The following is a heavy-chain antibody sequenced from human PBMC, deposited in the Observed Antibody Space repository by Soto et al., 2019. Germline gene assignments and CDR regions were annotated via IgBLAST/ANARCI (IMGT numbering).Heavy chain of an antibody. CDR2: ISSSSSTI. CDR1: GFTFSSYS. J-gene: IGHJ4*02. Sequence: PGRSLRLSRAASGFTFSSYSMNWVRQAPGKGLEWVSYISSSSSTIYYADSVKGRFTISRDNAKNSLYLQMNSLRAEDTAVYYCARASRVVPAAIVFFDYWGQGTLVTVSS. D-gene: IGHD2-2*01. V-gene: IGHV3-48*01. CDR3: ARASRVVPAAIVFFDY.